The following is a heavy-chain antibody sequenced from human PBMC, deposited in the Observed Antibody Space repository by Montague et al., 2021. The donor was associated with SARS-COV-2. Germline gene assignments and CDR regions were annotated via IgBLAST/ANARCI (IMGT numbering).Heavy chain of an antibody. J-gene: IGHJ6*02. CDR3: ARGGGYYNYGLDV. Sequence: SETLSLTCTLSGGSISNYYWSWIRQPPGRGLEWIGYIYYSGSTDXSPSLKSRATISLDTSKNQFSLKVTSVTAADTAVSYCARGGGYYNYGLDVWGPGTTVTVSS. CDR2: IYYSGST. V-gene: IGHV4-59*01. D-gene: IGHD3-22*01. CDR1: GGSISNYY.